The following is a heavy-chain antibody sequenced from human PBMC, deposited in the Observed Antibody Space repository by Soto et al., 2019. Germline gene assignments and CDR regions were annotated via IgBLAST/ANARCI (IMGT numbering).Heavy chain of an antibody. CDR2: IKEDGSEI. D-gene: IGHD3-22*01. CDR3: ARDRDYDSSGYYEDYYYGMDV. V-gene: IGHV3-7*01. Sequence: HPGGSLRLSCAASGFTLSSYWMTWVRQAPGKGLEWVANIKEDGSEIYYVDSVKGRFTISRDNAKNSLYLQMNSLRAEDTAVYYCARDRDYDSSGYYEDYYYGMDVWGQGTTVTSP. CDR1: GFTLSSYW. J-gene: IGHJ6*02.